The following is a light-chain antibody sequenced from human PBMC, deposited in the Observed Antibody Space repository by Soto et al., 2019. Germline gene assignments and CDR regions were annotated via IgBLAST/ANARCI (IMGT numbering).Light chain of an antibody. V-gene: IGLV2-14*01. Sequence: QSVLTQPASVSGSPGQSITISCTGTSGDVGGYDYVSWYQQHPGKAPKIMNYDVTKRPTGVSDRFSGSKSGYTASLTISGLQAEDEADYYCSSYTSSSTPVVFGGGTKLTVL. CDR1: SGDVGGYDY. CDR2: DVT. CDR3: SSYTSSSTPVV. J-gene: IGLJ2*01.